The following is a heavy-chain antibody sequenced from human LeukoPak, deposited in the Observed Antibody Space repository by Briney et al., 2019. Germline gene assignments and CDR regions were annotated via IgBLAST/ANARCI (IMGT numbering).Heavy chain of an antibody. J-gene: IGHJ1*01. V-gene: IGHV3-11*03. D-gene: IGHD3-22*01. CDR3: ASLTYYFDSSGYYPGYFQH. CDR1: GFTFSDYY. Sequence: PGGSLRLSCAAPGFTFSDYYMSWIRQAPGKGLEWVSYITCSNSYTNYADSVKGRFYADSVKGRFTISRDNAKNSLYLQMNSLRAEDTAVYYCASLTYYFDSSGYYPGYFQHWGQGTLVTVST. CDR2: ITCSNSYT.